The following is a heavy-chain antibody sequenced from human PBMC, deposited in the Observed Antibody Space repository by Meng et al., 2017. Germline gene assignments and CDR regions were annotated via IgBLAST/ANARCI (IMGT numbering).Heavy chain of an antibody. J-gene: IGHJ4*02. CDR3: ASPKIGRRGSLDY. CDR1: GGTSISDA. Sequence: HVHLVPSWAAVKTPDSSAKIACNSAGGTSISDALSCVRQSPGQGLEWLGGIIPIFGTANYSQKFQGRVTMTADESTSTAYMELSSLRSDHTAVYYCASPKIGRRGSLDYWCQETLVTVSS. D-gene: IGHD3-16*01. V-gene: IGHV1-69*01. CDR2: IIPIFGTA.